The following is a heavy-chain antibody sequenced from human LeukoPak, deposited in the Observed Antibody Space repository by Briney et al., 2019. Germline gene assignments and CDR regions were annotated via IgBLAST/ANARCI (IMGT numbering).Heavy chain of an antibody. CDR2: ITSDSHYI. J-gene: IGHJ4*02. CDR1: GFAFSDYS. Sequence: GGSLRLSCAASGFAFSDYSMNWDRQASGKGLEWIAAITSDSHYIYYADSIRGRFTISRDNAENSVYLQMNGLRADDTAVYYCASGGATVWGYWGQGALVIVSS. V-gene: IGHV3-21*01. CDR3: ASGGATVWGY. D-gene: IGHD3-16*01.